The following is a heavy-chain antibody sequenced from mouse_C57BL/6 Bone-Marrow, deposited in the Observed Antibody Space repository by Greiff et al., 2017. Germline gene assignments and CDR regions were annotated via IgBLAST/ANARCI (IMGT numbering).Heavy chain of an antibody. CDR2: IYPGNSDT. J-gene: IGHJ3*01. V-gene: IGHV1-5*01. CDR1: GYTFTSYW. Sequence: EVQLQQSGTVLARPGASVKMSCKTSGYTFTSYWMHWVKQRPGQGLEWIGAIYPGNSDTSYNQKFKGKATLTAVTSSSTAYMAISSLTNEDSAVYYCTKAAAWFAYWGQGTLVTVSA. CDR3: TKAAAWFAY.